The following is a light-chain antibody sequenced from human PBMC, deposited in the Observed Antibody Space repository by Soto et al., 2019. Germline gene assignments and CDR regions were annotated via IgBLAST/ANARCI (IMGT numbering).Light chain of an antibody. CDR1: QSVSSSY. V-gene: IGKV3-20*01. J-gene: IGKJ1*01. CDR2: GAS. Sequence: IVLTQSPAILALSPGDRATLSCRASQSVSSSYLAWYQHKPGQAPRLLIHGASSRVTGIPDRFSGSGSGTDFTLTISRLEPEDFAVYYCQQYGGSPRTFGQGTKVDI. CDR3: QQYGGSPRT.